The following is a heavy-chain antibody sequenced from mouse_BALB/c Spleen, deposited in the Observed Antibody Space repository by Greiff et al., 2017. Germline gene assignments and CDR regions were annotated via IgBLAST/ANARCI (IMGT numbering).Heavy chain of an antibody. D-gene: IGHD1-2*01. CDR1: GYAFSSYW. V-gene: IGHV1-80*01. J-gene: IGHJ4*01. CDR3: ARCQFITTATGAMDY. CDR2: IYPGDGDT. Sequence: QVQLKQSGAELVRPGSSVKISCKASGYAFSSYWMNWVKQRPGQGLEWIGQIYPGDGDTNYNGKFKGKATLTVDKSSSTAFMQLISLTSEDSAVYFCARCQFITTATGAMDYWGQGTSVTVSS.